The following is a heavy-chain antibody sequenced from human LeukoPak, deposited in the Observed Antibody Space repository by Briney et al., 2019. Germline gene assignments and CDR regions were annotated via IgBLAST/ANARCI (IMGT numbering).Heavy chain of an antibody. V-gene: IGHV1-18*01. CDR2: ISVYNGNT. D-gene: IGHD1-1*01. CDR3: ARDKNWSLDY. CDR1: GYTFTSYG. J-gene: IGHJ4*02. Sequence: ASVKVSCKASGYTFTSYGISWVRQAPGHGLEWMGWISVYNGNTNYAQKLQGRVTMTTDASTRTAYMELRSLRSDDTAVYYCARDKNWSLDYWGQGTLVTVSS.